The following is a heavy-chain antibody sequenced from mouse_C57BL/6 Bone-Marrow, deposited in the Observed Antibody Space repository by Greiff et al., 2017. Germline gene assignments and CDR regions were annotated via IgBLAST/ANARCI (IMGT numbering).Heavy chain of an antibody. CDR1: GYAFSSYW. D-gene: IGHD1-1*01. V-gene: IGHV1-80*01. J-gene: IGHJ4*01. CDR3: ARWWDYDSVYYYAMDD. Sequence: QVQLQQSGAELVKPGASVKISCKASGYAFSSYWMNWVKQRPGKGLEWIGQLYPGGGDTNYNGKFKGKATLTADKSSSTAYLQLSSLTSEDSAVYFCARWWDYDSVYYYAMDDWGQGTSVTVSS. CDR2: LYPGGGDT.